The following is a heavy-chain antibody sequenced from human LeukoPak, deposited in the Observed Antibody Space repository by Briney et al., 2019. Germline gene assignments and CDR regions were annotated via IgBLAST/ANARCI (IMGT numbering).Heavy chain of an antibody. V-gene: IGHV5-51*01. CDR2: IFPGVSDT. Sequence: GESLKISCKGSGYSFTSYWIGWVRQMPGKGLEWIGIIFPGVSDTRSSTSLQGQVTISADKSIGTAYLQWSSLQASDTAMYYCARHLRARPFDYWGPGTLVTVSS. J-gene: IGHJ4*02. CDR1: GYSFTSYW. D-gene: IGHD6-6*01. CDR3: ARHLRARPFDY.